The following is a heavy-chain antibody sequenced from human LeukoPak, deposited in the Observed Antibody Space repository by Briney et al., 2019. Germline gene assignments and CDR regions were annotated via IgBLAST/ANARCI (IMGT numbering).Heavy chain of an antibody. Sequence: ASVKVSCKASGYTFTGYYMHWVRQAPGQGLEWMAWINPNSGGTNYAQKFQGRVTMTRDTSITTAYMELSRLRSDDTAVYYCARNGDSSSWYWDYFDYWGQGTLVTVSS. CDR2: INPNSGGT. V-gene: IGHV1-2*02. CDR3: ARNGDSSSWYWDYFDY. J-gene: IGHJ4*02. D-gene: IGHD6-13*01. CDR1: GYTFTGYY.